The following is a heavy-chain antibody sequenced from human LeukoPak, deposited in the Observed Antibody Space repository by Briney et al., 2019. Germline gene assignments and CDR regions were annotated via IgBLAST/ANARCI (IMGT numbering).Heavy chain of an antibody. V-gene: IGHV3-74*01. D-gene: IGHD5-24*01. CDR1: GFTFSNYW. CDR2: IHNDGTGT. J-gene: IGHJ6*02. CDR3: ARRGDGYNNGMDV. Sequence: PGGSLRLSCAASGFTFSNYWMYWVRQAPGKGPVWVSRIHNDGTGTSYADSVKGRFTISRDNAKNTLYLQMNSLRAEDTAVYYCARRGDGYNNGMDVWGQGTTVTVSS.